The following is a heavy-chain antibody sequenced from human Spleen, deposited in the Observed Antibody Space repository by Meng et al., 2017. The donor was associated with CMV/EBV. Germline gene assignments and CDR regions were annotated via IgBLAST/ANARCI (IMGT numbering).Heavy chain of an antibody. V-gene: IGHV3-74*03. CDR3: ARGGRSRRDDLDI. CDR2: IFRDGSAT. D-gene: IGHD1-26*01. J-gene: IGHJ3*02. CDR1: GFTFSSHW. Sequence: GESLKISCVASGFTFSSHWMHWVRQAPGKGLAWVSCIFRDGSATKDADSVKGRFTISRDNGKNTLYLEMTSLRAEDTGTYYCARGGRSRRDDLDIWGQGTMVTVSS.